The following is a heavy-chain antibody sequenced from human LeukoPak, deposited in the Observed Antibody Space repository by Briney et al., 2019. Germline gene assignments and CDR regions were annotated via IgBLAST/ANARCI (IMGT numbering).Heavy chain of an antibody. J-gene: IGHJ4*02. CDR3: ARGSHPVTGTLGGYFDP. CDR2: IYHTGST. CDR1: SYSINSNYY. Sequence: PSETLSLTCSVSSYSINSNYYWGWIRQSPGKGLEWIGSIYHTGSTYYNPSLKSRVTISLDASNKQFSLRLCSVTAADTAVYYCARGSHPVTGTLGGYFDPWGQGTLVTVSS. D-gene: IGHD6-19*01. V-gene: IGHV4-38-2*02.